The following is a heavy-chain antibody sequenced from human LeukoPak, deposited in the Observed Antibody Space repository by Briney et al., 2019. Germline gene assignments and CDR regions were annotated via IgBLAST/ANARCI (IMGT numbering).Heavy chain of an antibody. D-gene: IGHD3-22*01. CDR1: GFTLNNYW. V-gene: IGHV3-7*03. Sequence: GGSLRLSCAASGFTLNNYWMSWVRQAPGKGLEWVANIKQDGSEKNYMDSVKGRVTISRDNAKNSLYLQMNSLRAEDTAVYYCAREGSGYYEDYWGQGTLVIVSS. J-gene: IGHJ4*02. CDR3: AREGSGYYEDY. CDR2: IKQDGSEK.